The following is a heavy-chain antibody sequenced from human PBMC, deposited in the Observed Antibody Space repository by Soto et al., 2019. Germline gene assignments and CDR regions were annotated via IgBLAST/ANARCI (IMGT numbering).Heavy chain of an antibody. Sequence: SGKVSCKASGGTFSSYAISWVRQAPGQGLEWMGGIIPIFGTANYAQKFQGRVTITADESTSTAYMELSGLRSEDTAVYYCARPFQSWPGGWYFDLWGRGTLVTVSS. CDR1: GGTFSSYA. CDR2: IIPIFGTA. CDR3: ARPFQSWPGGWYFDL. V-gene: IGHV1-69*13. J-gene: IGHJ2*01. D-gene: IGHD3-16*01.